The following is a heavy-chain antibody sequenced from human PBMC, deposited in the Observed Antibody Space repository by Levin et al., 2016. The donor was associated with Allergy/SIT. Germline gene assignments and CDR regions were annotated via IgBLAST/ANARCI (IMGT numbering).Heavy chain of an antibody. Sequence: GESLKISCAASGFTFSGYWMSWVRQAPGKGLEWVANIKQDGSEKYYVDSVKGRFTISRDNAKNSLYLQMNSLRAEDTAVYYCARTKQWQAFDIWGQGTMVTVSS. CDR3: ARTKQWQAFDI. CDR1: GFTFSGYW. J-gene: IGHJ3*02. D-gene: IGHD6-19*01. V-gene: IGHV3-7*01. CDR2: IKQDGSEK.